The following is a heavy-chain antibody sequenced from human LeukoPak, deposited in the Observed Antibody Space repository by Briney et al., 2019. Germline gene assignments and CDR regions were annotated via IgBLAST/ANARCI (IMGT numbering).Heavy chain of an antibody. D-gene: IGHD6-13*01. CDR3: ASRDSGSWYGD. V-gene: IGHV3-53*01. J-gene: IGHJ4*02. CDR1: GFTVSSKH. CDR2: IYSGGTT. Sequence: GGSLRLSCAASGFTVSSKHMSWVRQAPGKGLEWVSVIYSGGTTYYADSVKGRFTISRDNSESTLYLQMNSLRAEDTAVYFCASRDSGSWYGDWGQGTLVTISS.